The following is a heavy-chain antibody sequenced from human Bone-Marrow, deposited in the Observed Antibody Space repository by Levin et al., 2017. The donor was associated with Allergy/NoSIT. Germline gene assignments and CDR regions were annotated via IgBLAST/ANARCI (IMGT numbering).Heavy chain of an antibody. CDR2: ISKDASKK. CDR1: GFDLSNFA. V-gene: IGHV3-30*01. J-gene: IGHJ6*02. Sequence: GESLKISCAASGFDLSNFAMHWVRQAPGKGLEWVAFISKDASKKYYADSVKDRFVISRDKARNTLHLQMDNVRPEDTAVYYCASSSTCSWGDYFDAMDVWGQGTTVTVYS. CDR3: ASSSTCSWGDYFDAMDV. D-gene: IGHD6-13*01.